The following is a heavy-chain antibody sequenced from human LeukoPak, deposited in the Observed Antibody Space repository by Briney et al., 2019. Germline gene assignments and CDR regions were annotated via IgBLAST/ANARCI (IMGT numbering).Heavy chain of an antibody. J-gene: IGHJ4*02. CDR2: ISAGGGST. D-gene: IGHD3-22*01. CDR1: RFTFSNYA. Sequence: GGSLRLSCAASRFTFSNYAMSWVRQAPGKGLEWVSLISAGGGSTFYADSVKGRFTISRDNSRNTLYLQMNSLRAEDTAVYYCAKVHLDSSGYYLYYFDYWGQGTLVTVSS. V-gene: IGHV3-23*01. CDR3: AKVHLDSSGYYLYYFDY.